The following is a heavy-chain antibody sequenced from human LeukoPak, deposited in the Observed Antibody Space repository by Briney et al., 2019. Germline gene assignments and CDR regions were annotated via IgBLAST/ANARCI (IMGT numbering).Heavy chain of an antibody. CDR2: INPNSGGT. CDR1: GYTFTGYY. Sequence: ASVKVSCKASGYTFTGYYMHWVRQAPGQGLEWMGWINPNSGGTNYAQKFQGRVTMTRDTSISTAYMELSRLRSDDTAVYYCASLGYYDSSGYSYFDYWGQGTLVTVSS. J-gene: IGHJ4*02. V-gene: IGHV1-2*02. D-gene: IGHD3-22*01. CDR3: ASLGYYDSSGYSYFDY.